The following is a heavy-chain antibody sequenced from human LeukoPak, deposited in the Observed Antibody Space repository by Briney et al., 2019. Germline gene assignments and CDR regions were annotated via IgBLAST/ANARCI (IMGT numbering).Heavy chain of an antibody. Sequence: PSETLSLTCTVSDGSITGYYWSWIRQSPGKGLEWIGYIFDSGSTNYNPSLQSRVTISVDTSKNYFSLNLSSVTAADTAVYYCTRVGFWSGYYHFDSWGQGTLVTVSS. CDR2: IFDSGST. CDR3: TRVGFWSGYYHFDS. D-gene: IGHD3-3*01. CDR1: DGSITGYY. J-gene: IGHJ4*02. V-gene: IGHV4-59*01.